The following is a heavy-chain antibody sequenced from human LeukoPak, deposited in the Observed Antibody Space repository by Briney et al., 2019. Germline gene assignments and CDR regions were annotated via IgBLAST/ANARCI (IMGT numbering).Heavy chain of an antibody. Sequence: SETLSLTCAVYGGSFSGYYWSWIRQPPGKGLEWIGEVNHSGSTNYNPSLKSRVTISVDKSKNQFSLKLSSVTAADTAVYYCARRTTVTIPFGYWGQGTLVTVSS. CDR2: VNHSGST. J-gene: IGHJ4*02. CDR1: GGSFSGYY. CDR3: ARRTTVTIPFGY. D-gene: IGHD4-11*01. V-gene: IGHV4-34*01.